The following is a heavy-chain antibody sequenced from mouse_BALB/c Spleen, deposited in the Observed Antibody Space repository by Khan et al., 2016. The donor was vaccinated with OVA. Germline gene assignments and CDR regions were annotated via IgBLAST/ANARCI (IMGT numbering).Heavy chain of an antibody. CDR1: GYTFTDYN. Sequence: VQLQQSGPELVKPGASVKISCKASGYTFTDYNMDWVKQSPGKSLEWIGDINPHNGGAISNQKFKGKATLTVDKSSSTAYMELRSLTSEDTAVYSCARSDRYDGRFTYWGQGTLVTVSA. V-gene: IGHV1-18*01. CDR3: ARSDRYDGRFTY. CDR2: INPHNGGA. D-gene: IGHD2-14*01. J-gene: IGHJ3*01.